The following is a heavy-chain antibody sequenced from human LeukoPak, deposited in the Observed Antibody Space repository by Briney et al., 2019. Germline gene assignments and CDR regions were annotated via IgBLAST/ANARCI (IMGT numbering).Heavy chain of an antibody. Sequence: GGSLRLSCAASGFTVSRNYMSWVRQAPGKWLEWVSVIYSGGSTYYADSVKGRFTISRDNSKNTLYLQMNSLRAEDTAVYYCARGGTFPIFDYWGQGTLVTVSS. V-gene: IGHV3-53*01. CDR1: GFTVSRNY. CDR3: ARGGTFPIFDY. CDR2: IYSGGST. D-gene: IGHD2-15*01. J-gene: IGHJ4*02.